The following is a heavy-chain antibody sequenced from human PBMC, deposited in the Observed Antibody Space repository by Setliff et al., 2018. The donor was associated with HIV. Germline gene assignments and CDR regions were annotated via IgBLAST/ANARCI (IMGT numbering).Heavy chain of an antibody. CDR3: TRLTVADAYWYFDL. CDR2: IGNKANNYAT. J-gene: IGHJ2*01. D-gene: IGHD6-19*01. V-gene: IGHV3-73*01. Sequence: PGGSLRLSCAASGFTFSGSAMHWVRQASGKGLEWVGRIGNKANNYATAYAASVKGRFTISGDDSKNTAYLQMNSLKTEDTAVYYCTRLTVADAYWYFDLWGRGTLVTVS. CDR1: GFTFSGSA.